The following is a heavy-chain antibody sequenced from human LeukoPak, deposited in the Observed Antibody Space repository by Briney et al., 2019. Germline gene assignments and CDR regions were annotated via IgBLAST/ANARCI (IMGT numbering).Heavy chain of an antibody. CDR3: ARDRYCSSTSCYNWFDP. Sequence: GVSLRLSCAASGFTFSSYAMHWVRQAPGKALEWVTVISYDGSNKYYADSVKGRFTISRDNSKNTLYLQMNSLRAEDTAVYYCARDRYCSSTSCYNWFDPWGQGTLVTVSS. J-gene: IGHJ5*02. V-gene: IGHV3-30-3*01. D-gene: IGHD2-2*01. CDR1: GFTFSSYA. CDR2: ISYDGSNK.